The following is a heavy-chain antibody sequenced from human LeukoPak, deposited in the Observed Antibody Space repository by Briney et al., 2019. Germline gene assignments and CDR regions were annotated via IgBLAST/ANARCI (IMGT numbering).Heavy chain of an antibody. D-gene: IGHD3-22*01. V-gene: IGHV7-4-1*02. Sequence: ASAKVSCKASGYTFTKYAMNWVRQAPGQGLEWMGWINTKTGNPTYAQGFTGRFVFSLDTSVSTAYLQISSLKPEDTAVYYCARANYYSDTRGYYGAGFDDWGQGTLVTVSS. CDR1: GYTFTKYA. J-gene: IGHJ4*02. CDR3: ARANYYSDTRGYYGAGFDD. CDR2: INTKTGNP.